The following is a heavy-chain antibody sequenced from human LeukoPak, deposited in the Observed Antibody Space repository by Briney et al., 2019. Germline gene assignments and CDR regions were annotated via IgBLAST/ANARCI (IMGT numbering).Heavy chain of an antibody. J-gene: IGHJ4*02. CDR3: ARGRDGDYNFDY. D-gene: IGHD4-17*01. CDR1: EFSFSTTW. Sequence: GGSLRLSCAASEFSFSTTWMHWVRQPPGQGLVWVARITSDGTSTSYAESVEGRFTISRDNAKNTLYLQMNSLRAEDTAVYYCARGRDGDYNFDYWGQGTLVTVSS. CDR2: ITSDGTST. V-gene: IGHV3-74*03.